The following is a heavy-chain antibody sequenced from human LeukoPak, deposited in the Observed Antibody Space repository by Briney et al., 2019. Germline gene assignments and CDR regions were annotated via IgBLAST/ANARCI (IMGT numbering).Heavy chain of an antibody. D-gene: IGHD3-22*01. Sequence: GGSLRLSCAASGFTFSSYSMNWVRQAPGKGLEWVLCISSSSSYIYYADSVKGRFTISRDNAKNSLYLQINSLRAEDTAIYYCARRGYYDSSGYDYWGQGTLVTVSS. J-gene: IGHJ4*02. CDR1: GFTFSSYS. CDR2: ISSSSSYI. V-gene: IGHV3-21*01. CDR3: ARRGYYDSSGYDY.